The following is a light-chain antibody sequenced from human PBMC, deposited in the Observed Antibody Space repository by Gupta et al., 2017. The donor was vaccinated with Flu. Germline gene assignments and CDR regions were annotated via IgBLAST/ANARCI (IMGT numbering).Light chain of an antibody. J-gene: IGKJ5*01. Sequence: DIVLTQSPGTLSVSPGERVTLSCRASQSVRSNYLAWYQQRPGQAPRLLISRASNRATGIPDRFSGSGSGTDFTLTSRRREPEDFAVYYCQQDGSFNAFGHGIRLDVK. CDR2: RAS. CDR1: QSVRSNY. CDR3: QQDGSFNA. V-gene: IGKV3-20*01.